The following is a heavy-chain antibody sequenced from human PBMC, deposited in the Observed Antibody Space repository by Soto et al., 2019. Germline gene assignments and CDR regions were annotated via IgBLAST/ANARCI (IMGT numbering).Heavy chain of an antibody. CDR3: ARDRWEQLLCGMSWYDP. J-gene: IGHJ5*02. V-gene: IGHV1-69*08. Sequence: QVQLVQSGAEVKKPGSSVKVSCKASGGTFSSYTISWVRQAPGQGLEWMGRIIPILGIANYAQKFKGRVTITADISTSTAYMELCSLRSEDTAVYYCARDRWEQLLCGMSWYDPWGQGTLVTVSS. CDR2: IIPILGIA. D-gene: IGHD2-2*01. CDR1: GGTFSSYT.